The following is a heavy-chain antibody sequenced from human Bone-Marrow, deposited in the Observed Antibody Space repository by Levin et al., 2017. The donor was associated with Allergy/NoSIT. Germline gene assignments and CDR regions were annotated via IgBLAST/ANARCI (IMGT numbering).Heavy chain of an antibody. J-gene: IGHJ4*02. CDR1: GFTFSSYV. CDR3: AKDRSGYDWAKGEFDS. CDR2: ISGSGGGGNT. D-gene: IGHD5-12*01. Sequence: GGSLRLSCAASGFTFSSYVMNWVRQAPGKGLEWVSAISGSGGGGNTYYADPVKGRFTISRDNSKNTLYLHMNSLRDEDTAVYRCAKDRSGYDWAKGEFDSWGQGALVTVSS. V-gene: IGHV3-23*01.